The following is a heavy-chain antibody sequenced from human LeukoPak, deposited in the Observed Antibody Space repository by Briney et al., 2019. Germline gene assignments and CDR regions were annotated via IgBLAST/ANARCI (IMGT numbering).Heavy chain of an antibody. J-gene: IGHJ3*02. V-gene: IGHV1-8*03. Sequence: GASVKVSCKASGYTFTSYDINWVRQATGQGLEWMGWMNPNSGNTGHAQKFQGRVTITRNTSISTAYMELSSLRSEDTAVYYCARGGVYYDFWSGYHDAFDIWGQGTMVTVSS. CDR1: GYTFTSYD. CDR3: ARGGVYYDFWSGYHDAFDI. D-gene: IGHD3-3*01. CDR2: MNPNSGNT.